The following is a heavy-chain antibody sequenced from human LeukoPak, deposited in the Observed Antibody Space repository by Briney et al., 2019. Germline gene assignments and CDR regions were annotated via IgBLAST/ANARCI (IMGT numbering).Heavy chain of an antibody. CDR1: GFTFNNYG. Sequence: PGGSPRLSCAASGFTFNNYGMSWVRQAPGKGLEWVSGIGGSGGNTYYADSVKGRFTISRDNSKKTLYLQMNSLRAEDTAIYYCAKDMRTLDYFDYWGQGTLVTVSS. D-gene: IGHD1-1*01. V-gene: IGHV3-23*01. CDR3: AKDMRTLDYFDY. J-gene: IGHJ4*02. CDR2: IGGSGGNT.